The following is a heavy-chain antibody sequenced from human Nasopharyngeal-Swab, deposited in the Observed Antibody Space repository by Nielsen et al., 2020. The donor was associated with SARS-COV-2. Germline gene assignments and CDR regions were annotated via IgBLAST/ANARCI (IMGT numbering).Heavy chain of an antibody. J-gene: IGHJ4*02. Sequence: SETLSLTCAVYGGSFSGYYWSWIRQPPGKGLEWIGEINHSGSTNYNPSLKSRVTISVDTSKNQFSLKLRSVTAADTAVYYCARLLGYCSSTSCDYWGQGTLVTVSS. CDR2: INHSGST. CDR3: ARLLGYCSSTSCDY. D-gene: IGHD2-2*01. V-gene: IGHV4-34*01. CDR1: GGSFSGYY.